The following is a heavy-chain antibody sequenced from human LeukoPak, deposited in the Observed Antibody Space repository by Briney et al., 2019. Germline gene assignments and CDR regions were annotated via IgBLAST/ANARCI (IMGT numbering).Heavy chain of an antibody. Sequence: SETLSLTCTVSGDSISSGDYYWSWIRQPAGKGLEWIGRIYTSGSTNYNPSLKSRVTMSVDTSENQFSLKLSSVTAADTAVYYCAREVVVAATYDYWGQGTLVTVSS. CDR1: GDSISSGDYY. D-gene: IGHD2-15*01. CDR2: IYTSGST. V-gene: IGHV4-61*02. J-gene: IGHJ4*02. CDR3: AREVVVAATYDY.